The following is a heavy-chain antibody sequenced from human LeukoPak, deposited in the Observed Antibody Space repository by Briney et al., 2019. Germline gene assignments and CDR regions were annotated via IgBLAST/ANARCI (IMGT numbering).Heavy chain of an antibody. CDR3: ARDRQQLGIFDY. D-gene: IGHD6-13*01. Sequence: PGGSLRLSCAATGFTFSNYGMHWVRQTPGKGLEWVAVIWYDGSNKYYADSVKGRFTISRDNSKNTLYLQMNSLRAEDTAVYYCARDRQQLGIFDYWGQGTLVTVSS. V-gene: IGHV3-33*01. CDR1: GFTFSNYG. CDR2: IWYDGSNK. J-gene: IGHJ4*02.